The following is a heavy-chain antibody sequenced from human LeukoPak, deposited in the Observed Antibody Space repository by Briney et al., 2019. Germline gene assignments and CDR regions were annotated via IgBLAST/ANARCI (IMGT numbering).Heavy chain of an antibody. J-gene: IGHJ4*02. CDR3: ARSSRAAEFDY. CDR2: IYHSGST. Sequence: SQTLSLTCAVSGGSISSGGYSWSWIRQPPGKGLEWIGYIYHSGSTYYNPSLKSRVTISVDRSKNQFSLKLSSVTAADTAVHYCARSSRAAEFDYWGQGTLVTVSS. V-gene: IGHV4-30-2*01. D-gene: IGHD2-15*01. CDR1: GGSISSGGYS.